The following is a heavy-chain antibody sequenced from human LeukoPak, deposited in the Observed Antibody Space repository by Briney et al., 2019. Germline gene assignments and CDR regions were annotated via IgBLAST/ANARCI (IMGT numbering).Heavy chain of an antibody. Sequence: SETLSLTCTVSGGSISSYYWSWIRQPPGKGLEWIGYIYYSGSTNYNPSLKSRVTISVDTSKNQFSLKLSSVTAADTAVYYCAREVPGGSGSFHLDYWGQGTLVTVSS. V-gene: IGHV4-59*01. CDR3: AREVPGGSGSFHLDY. D-gene: IGHD3-10*01. CDR2: IYYSGST. CDR1: GGSISSYY. J-gene: IGHJ4*02.